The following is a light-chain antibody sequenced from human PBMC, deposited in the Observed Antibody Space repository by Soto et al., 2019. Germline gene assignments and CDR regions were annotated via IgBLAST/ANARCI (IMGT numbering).Light chain of an antibody. V-gene: IGKV1-27*01. CDR1: QGIRNF. J-gene: IGKJ1*01. CDR2: AAS. Sequence: DIQMTQSPSSLSASVGDRVTITCRASQGIRNFLAWFQHKPGKVPQLLIYAASTLHSGVSSRFSRSGSGTDFTLPITSLQPEDAATYYCQRYNGAPRTFGQGTKVEIK. CDR3: QRYNGAPRT.